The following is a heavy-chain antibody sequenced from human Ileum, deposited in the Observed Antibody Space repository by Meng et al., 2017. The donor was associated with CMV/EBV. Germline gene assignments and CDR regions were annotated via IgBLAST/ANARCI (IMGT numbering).Heavy chain of an antibody. D-gene: IGHD3-10*01. V-gene: IGHV1-18*01. J-gene: IGHJ4*02. CDR3: ARDHYYGSGSYYNLADY. CDR2: ISAYNGNT. CDR1: YTFTSYG. Sequence: YTFTSYGISWVRQALGQGLEWMGWISAYNGNTNYAQKLQGRVTMTTDTSTSTAYMELRSLRSDDTAVYYCARDHYYGSGSYYNLADYWGQGTLVTV.